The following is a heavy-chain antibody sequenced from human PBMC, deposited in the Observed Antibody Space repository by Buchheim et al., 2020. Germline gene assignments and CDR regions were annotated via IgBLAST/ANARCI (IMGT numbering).Heavy chain of an antibody. CDR3: ARGWGSLGLEWEYYYYYGMDV. CDR1: GYTFTSYD. CDR2: MNPNSGNK. Sequence: QVQLVQSGAEVKKPGASVKVSCKASGYTFTSYDINWVRQATGQGLEWMGWMNPNSGNKGYAQKFQGRVTMTRETSISTAYMELSSLRSEDTAVYYCARGWGSLGLEWEYYYYYGMDVWGQGTT. V-gene: IGHV1-8*01. D-gene: IGHD3-3*01. J-gene: IGHJ6*02.